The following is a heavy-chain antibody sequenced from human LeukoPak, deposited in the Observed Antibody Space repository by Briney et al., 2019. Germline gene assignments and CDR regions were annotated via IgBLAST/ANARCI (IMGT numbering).Heavy chain of an antibody. CDR1: GFTFSDYF. CDR2: ISGSGGST. V-gene: IGHV3-23*01. J-gene: IGHJ4*02. CDR3: AKPLYGSGSYYRGFGHFFDY. D-gene: IGHD3-10*01. Sequence: PGGSLRLSCAASGFTFSDYFMSWIRQAPGKGLEWVSAISGSGGSTYYADSVKGRFTISRDNSKNTLYLQMNSLRAEDTAVYYCAKPLYGSGSYYRGFGHFFDYWGQGTLVTVSS.